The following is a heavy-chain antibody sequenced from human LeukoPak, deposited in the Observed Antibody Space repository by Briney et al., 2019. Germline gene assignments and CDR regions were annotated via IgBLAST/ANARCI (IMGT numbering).Heavy chain of an antibody. J-gene: IGHJ6*02. CDR2: ITGDGAGT. CDR1: GFFFDDYA. D-gene: IGHD5-12*01. V-gene: IGHV3-43*02. CDR3: TKGRVATVGGAKYAMDV. Sequence: AETLTLSCAASGFFFDDYAMHWIRQPPGKGLEWVSLITGDGAGTYYEDSVRGRFTISRDNSKNSLYLIMNSLRTEDTALYYCTKGRVATVGGAKYAMDVWGQGTTVTVSS.